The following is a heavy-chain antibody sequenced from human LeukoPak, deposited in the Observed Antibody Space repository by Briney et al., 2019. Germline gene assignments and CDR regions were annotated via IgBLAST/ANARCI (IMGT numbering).Heavy chain of an antibody. V-gene: IGHV3-23*01. CDR3: ATLRFFSPYYFDY. CDR1: GFTFSSYA. CDR2: ISGSGGST. D-gene: IGHD3-3*01. J-gene: IGHJ4*02. Sequence: PGGSLRLSCAASGFTFSSYAMSWVRQAPGKGLEWVSAISGSGGSTYYADSVKGRFTISRDNSKNTLYLQMNSLRAEDTAVYYCATLRFFSPYYFDYWGQGTLVTVSS.